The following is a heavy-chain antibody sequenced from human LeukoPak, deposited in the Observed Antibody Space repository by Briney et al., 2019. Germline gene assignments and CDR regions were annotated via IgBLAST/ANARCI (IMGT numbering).Heavy chain of an antibody. CDR3: ARDRGTTSSSGWYFDP. Sequence: GGSLRLSCAASGFTFSNCAMSWVRQAPGKGLEWVSYITSSSRTIYYADSVKGRFTISRDNAKNSLYLQMNSLRPEDTAVYYCARDRGTTSSSGWYFDPWGRGTLVTVSS. D-gene: IGHD2-2*01. V-gene: IGHV3-48*01. CDR1: GFTFSNCA. J-gene: IGHJ2*01. CDR2: ITSSSRTI.